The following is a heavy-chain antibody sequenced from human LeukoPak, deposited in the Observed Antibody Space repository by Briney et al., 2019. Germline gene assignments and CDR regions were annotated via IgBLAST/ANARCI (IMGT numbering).Heavy chain of an antibody. D-gene: IGHD6-13*01. CDR1: GYTFTSYA. Sequence: GASVKVSCKASGYTFTSYAISWVRQAPGQGLEWMGWISPYNDNSKHAQKLQGRVTMTTDTSTSTAYMELRSLRSDDTAVYYCARVGYSSSWYDDYWGQGTLVTVSS. J-gene: IGHJ4*02. V-gene: IGHV1-18*01. CDR3: ARVGYSSSWYDDY. CDR2: ISPYNDNS.